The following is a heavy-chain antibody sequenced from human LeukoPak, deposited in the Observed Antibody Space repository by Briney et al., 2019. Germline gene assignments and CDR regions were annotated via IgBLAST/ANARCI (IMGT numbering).Heavy chain of an antibody. CDR2: IFRSGASI. J-gene: IGHJ3*02. CDR3: AKDTDQYLRYDFWSGDAFDI. Sequence: PGGSLRLSCAASGFNFNGYSMNWVRQAPGKGPEWVSYIFRSGASINYADSVKGRFTVSRDNAKNSLYLQMNSLRAEDTALYYCAKDTDQYLRYDFWSGDAFDIWGQGTMVTVSS. D-gene: IGHD3-3*01. V-gene: IGHV3-48*01. CDR1: GFNFNGYS.